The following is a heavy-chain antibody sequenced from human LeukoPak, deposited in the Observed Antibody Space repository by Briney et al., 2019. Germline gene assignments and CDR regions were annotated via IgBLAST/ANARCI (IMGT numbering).Heavy chain of an antibody. Sequence: SETLSLTCTVSGGSISSYYWSWVRQPPGKGLEWIGYIYYSGSTNYNPSLKSRVTISVDTSKNQFSLKLSSVTAADTAVYYCARARIYDFWSGPNSYYFDYWGQGTLVTVSS. D-gene: IGHD3-3*01. CDR1: GGSISSYY. J-gene: IGHJ4*02. V-gene: IGHV4-59*01. CDR2: IYYSGST. CDR3: ARARIYDFWSGPNSYYFDY.